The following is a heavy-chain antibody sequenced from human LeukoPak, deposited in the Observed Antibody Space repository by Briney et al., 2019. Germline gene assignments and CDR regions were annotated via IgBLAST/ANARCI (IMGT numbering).Heavy chain of an antibody. CDR2: ISSSGSTI. CDR1: GFTFSDYY. J-gene: IGHJ4*02. CDR3: ARSLQWLVTLFDY. V-gene: IGHV3-11*01. Sequence: PGGSLRLSCAASGFTFSDYYMSWIRQAPGKGLEWVSYISSSGSTIYYADSVKGRFTISRDNAKNSLYLQMNSLRAEDTAVYYCARSLQWLVTLFDYWGRGTLVTVSS. D-gene: IGHD6-19*01.